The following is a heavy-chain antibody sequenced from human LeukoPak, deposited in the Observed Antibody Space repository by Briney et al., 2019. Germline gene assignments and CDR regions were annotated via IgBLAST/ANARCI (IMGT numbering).Heavy chain of an antibody. J-gene: IGHJ4*02. CDR3: AKEEWLGKMNYFDH. V-gene: IGHV3-33*06. CDR1: GFTFSSYG. D-gene: IGHD6-19*01. Sequence: GGSLRLSCAASGFTFSSYGMHWVRQAPGKGLEWVAVIWYDGSKQYYADSVKGRFTISKDTSKNTLYLQMNSLRAEDTAVYYCAKEEWLGKMNYFDHWGQGTLVTVSS. CDR2: IWYDGSKQ.